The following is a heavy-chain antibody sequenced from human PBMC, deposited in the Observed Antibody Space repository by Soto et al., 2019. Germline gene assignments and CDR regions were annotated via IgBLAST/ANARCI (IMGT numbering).Heavy chain of an antibody. CDR1: GYTFTSYC. V-gene: IGHV1-18*01. Sequence: ASVKVSCKASGYTFTSYCISWVRQAPGQGLEWMGWISAYNGNTNYAQKLQGRVTMTTDTSTSTAYMELRSLRSDDTAVYYCARVRIEVAGRDYPLFAYWGQGTLVIVSS. J-gene: IGHJ4*02. CDR2: ISAYNGNT. CDR3: ARVRIEVAGRDYPLFAY. D-gene: IGHD6-19*01.